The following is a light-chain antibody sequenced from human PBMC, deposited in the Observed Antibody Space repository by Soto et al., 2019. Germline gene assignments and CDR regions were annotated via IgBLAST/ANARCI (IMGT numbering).Light chain of an antibody. CDR3: QQLHSYPYT. CDR2: GAS. CDR1: QDISIN. J-gene: IGKJ2*01. V-gene: IGKV1-9*01. Sequence: IQLTQSPSSLSASVGDRVTITCRASQDISINLAWYHQIPVKAPKVLISGASAVQTGVPSEFSGSGSGTDITLTISSLKPEHFATYYCQQLHSYPYTFGQGTKLEI.